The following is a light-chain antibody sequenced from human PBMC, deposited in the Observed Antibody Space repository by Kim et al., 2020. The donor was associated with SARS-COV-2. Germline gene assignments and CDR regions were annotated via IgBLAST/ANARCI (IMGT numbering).Light chain of an antibody. CDR2: GNS. CDR1: SSTIGAGYD. Sequence: VTLSVTGISSTIGAGYDVHWYQQLPGTAPKLLIYGNSNRPSGVPDRFSGSKSGTSASLAITGLQAEDEADYYCQSYDSSLSGPYVFGTGTKVTVL. CDR3: QSYDSSLSGPYV. J-gene: IGLJ1*01. V-gene: IGLV1-40*01.